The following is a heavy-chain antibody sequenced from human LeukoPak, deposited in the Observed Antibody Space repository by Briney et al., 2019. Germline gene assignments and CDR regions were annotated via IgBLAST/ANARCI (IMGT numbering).Heavy chain of an antibody. Sequence: ASVTVSCKASGYTFTSYDINWVRQATGQGLEWMGWMNPNSGNTGYAQKFQGRVTMTRNTSISTAYMELSSLRSEDTAVYYCARGRAHYGGNRGAFDIWGQGTMVTVSS. V-gene: IGHV1-8*01. CDR1: GYTFTSYD. J-gene: IGHJ3*02. D-gene: IGHD4-23*01. CDR2: MNPNSGNT. CDR3: ARGRAHYGGNRGAFDI.